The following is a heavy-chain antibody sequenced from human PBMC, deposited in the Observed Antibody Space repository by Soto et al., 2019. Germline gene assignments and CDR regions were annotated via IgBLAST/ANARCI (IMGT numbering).Heavy chain of an antibody. V-gene: IGHV4-59*08. CDR2: IYYSGTT. D-gene: IGHD6-13*01. Sequence: SETLSLTCTFSGGSISSYYWNWIRQPPGKGLEWIGYIYYSGTTNYNPSLKSRVTISVDTSKDQFSLKLSSVTAADTAVYYCARHETEGSSSWYVDYFDYWGQGTLVTVSS. J-gene: IGHJ4*02. CDR3: ARHETEGSSSWYVDYFDY. CDR1: GGSISSYY.